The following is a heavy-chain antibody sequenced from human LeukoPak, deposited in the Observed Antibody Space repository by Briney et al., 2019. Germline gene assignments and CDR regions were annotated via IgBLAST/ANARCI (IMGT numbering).Heavy chain of an antibody. V-gene: IGHV4-39*07. Sequence: SETLSLTCTVSGGSLSSSSYYWGWLRQPPGTGLEWIGSIYHSGSTYYNPSLKSRVTISVDTSKNQFSLKLSSVTAADTAVYYCASRGSGSYYPFDYWGQGTLVTVSS. D-gene: IGHD3-10*01. CDR2: IYHSGST. CDR3: ASRGSGSYYPFDY. CDR1: GGSLSSSSYY. J-gene: IGHJ4*02.